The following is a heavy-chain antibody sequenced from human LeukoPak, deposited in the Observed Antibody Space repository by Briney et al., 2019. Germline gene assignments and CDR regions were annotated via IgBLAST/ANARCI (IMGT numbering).Heavy chain of an antibody. CDR1: GGTFSSYA. CDR2: IIPILGIA. CDR3: ARDGVGSNALYYFDY. Sequence: SVKVSCKASGGTFSSYAIIWVRQAPGQGLEWMGRIIPILGIANYAQKFQGRVTITADKSTSTAYMELSSLRSEDTAVYYCARDGVGSNALYYFDYWGQGTLVTVSS. J-gene: IGHJ4*02. V-gene: IGHV1-69*04. D-gene: IGHD3-10*01.